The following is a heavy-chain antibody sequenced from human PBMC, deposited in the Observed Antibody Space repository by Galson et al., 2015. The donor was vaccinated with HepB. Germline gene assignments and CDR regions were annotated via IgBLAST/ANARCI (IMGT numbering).Heavy chain of an antibody. CDR2: IYSGGST. V-gene: IGHV3-53*01. D-gene: IGHD6-13*01. CDR1: GFTFSSYA. CDR3: AREPLAAAGTDYYGMDV. Sequence: SLRLSCAASGFTFSSYAMSWVRQAPGKGLEWVSVIYSGGSTYYADSVKGRFTISRDNSKNTLYLQMNSLRAEDTAVYYCAREPLAAAGTDYYGMDVWGQGTTVTVSS. J-gene: IGHJ6*02.